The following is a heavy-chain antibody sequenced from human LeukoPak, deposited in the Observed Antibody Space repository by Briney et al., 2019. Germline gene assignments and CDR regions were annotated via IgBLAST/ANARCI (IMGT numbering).Heavy chain of an antibody. J-gene: IGHJ4*02. D-gene: IGHD5-12*01. CDR1: GYTFTSYA. CDR2: INAGNGNT. Sequence: GASVKVSCKAAGYTFTSYAMHWVRQAPGQRLEWMGWINAGNGNTKYSQKFQGRVTITRDTSASTAYMELSSLRSEDTAAYYCARDRYSGYDWGSLDYWGQGTLVTVSS. CDR3: ARDRYSGYDWGSLDY. V-gene: IGHV1-3*01.